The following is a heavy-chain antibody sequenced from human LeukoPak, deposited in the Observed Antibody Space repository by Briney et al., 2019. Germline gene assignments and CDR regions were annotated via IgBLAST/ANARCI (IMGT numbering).Heavy chain of an antibody. CDR2: IKQDGSEK. Sequence: GGSLRLSCAASGFTFSSYWMSWVRQAPGKGLEWVANIKQDGSEKYYVDSVKGRFTISRDNAKNSLYLQMNSLRDEDTAVYYCAKSSYYDASGYYREYYFDYWGQGTLVTVSS. J-gene: IGHJ4*02. CDR1: GFTFSSYW. V-gene: IGHV3-7*03. CDR3: AKSSYYDASGYYREYYFDY. D-gene: IGHD3-22*01.